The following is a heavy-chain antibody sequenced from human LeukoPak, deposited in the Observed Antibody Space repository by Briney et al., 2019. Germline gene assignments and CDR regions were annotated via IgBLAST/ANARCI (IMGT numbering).Heavy chain of an antibody. CDR1: GSILSHYG. J-gene: IGHJ4*02. Sequence: GGPLRLSCGASGSILSHYGTSWCPRSPGKAWEGWSYISSSSSTIYYADSVKGRFTISRDNAKNSLYLQMNSLRAEDTAVYYCARGQDNSYLGCDYWGQGTLVTVSS. V-gene: IGHV3-48*01. D-gene: IGHD1-20*01. CDR3: ARGQDNSYLGCDY. CDR2: ISSSSSTI.